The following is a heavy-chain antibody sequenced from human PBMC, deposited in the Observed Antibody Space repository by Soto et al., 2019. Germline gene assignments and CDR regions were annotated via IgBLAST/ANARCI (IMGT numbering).Heavy chain of an antibody. D-gene: IGHD3-22*01. CDR1: GGSISSGGYY. CDR3: ARDNLYYYDSSGRRMDV. J-gene: IGHJ6*02. V-gene: IGHV4-31*11. CDR2: IYYSGST. Sequence: PSETLSLTCAVSGGSISSGGYYWSWIRQHPGKGLEWIGYIYYSGSTYYNPSLKSRVTISVDTSKNQFSLKLSSVTAADTAVYYCARDNLYYYDSSGRRMDVWGQGTTVTVSS.